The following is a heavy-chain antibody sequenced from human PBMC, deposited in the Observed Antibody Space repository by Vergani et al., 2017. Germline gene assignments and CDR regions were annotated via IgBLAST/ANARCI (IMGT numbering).Heavy chain of an antibody. V-gene: IGHV3-30*01. CDR2: ISYDGSNK. CDR1: GFTFSSYA. D-gene: IGHD3-22*01. J-gene: IGHJ3*02. Sequence: QVQLVESGGGVVQPGRSLRLSCAASGFTFSSYAMHWVRQAPGKGLEWVAVISYDGSNKYYADSVKGRFTISRDNSKDTLYLQMNSLRAEDTAVYYCAKDQDSSGYYYSRAFDIWGQGTMVTVSP. CDR3: AKDQDSSGYYYSRAFDI.